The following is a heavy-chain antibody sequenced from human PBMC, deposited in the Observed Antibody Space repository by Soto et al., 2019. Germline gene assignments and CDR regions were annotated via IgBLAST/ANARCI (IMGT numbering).Heavy chain of an antibody. V-gene: IGHV3-64D*06. Sequence: PGVSLRLSWAASGFTFSSYAMHWVRQAPGKGLEYVSAISSNGGSTYYADSVKGRFTISRDNSKNTLYLQMSSLRAEDTAVYYCVTGMWVYYDYGMDVWGKGTTVIVSS. CDR1: GFTFSSYA. J-gene: IGHJ6*04. CDR2: ISSNGGST. CDR3: VTGMWVYYDYGMDV. D-gene: IGHD1-26*01.